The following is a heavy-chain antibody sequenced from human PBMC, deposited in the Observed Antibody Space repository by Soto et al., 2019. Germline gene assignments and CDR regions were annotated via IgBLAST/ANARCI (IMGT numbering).Heavy chain of an antibody. J-gene: IGHJ2*01. D-gene: IGHD2-15*01. V-gene: IGHV3-30-3*01. CDR3: ARAVVVVAATHFGYFDL. CDR1: GFTFSSYA. CDR2: ISYDGSNK. Sequence: QVQLVESGGGVVQPGRSLRLSCAASGFTFSSYAMHWVRQAPGKGLEWVAVISYDGSNKYYADSVKGRFTISRDNSKNTRDLQRNSRRAEDTAVYYCARAVVVVAATHFGYFDLWGRGTLVTVSS.